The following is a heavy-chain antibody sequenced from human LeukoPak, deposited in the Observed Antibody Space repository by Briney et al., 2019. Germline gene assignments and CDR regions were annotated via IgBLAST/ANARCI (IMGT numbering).Heavy chain of an antibody. V-gene: IGHV4-34*01. CDR1: GGSFSGYY. CDR2: INHSGST. D-gene: IGHD5-24*01. Sequence: PSETLSLTCAVYGGSFSGYYWSWIRQPPGKGLEWIGEINHSGSTNYNPSLKSRVIISVDTAQNQFSLRLSSVTAADTAVYYCARASMRRRDGYNRHYEIDYWGQGTLVTVSS. J-gene: IGHJ4*02. CDR3: ARASMRRRDGYNRHYEIDY.